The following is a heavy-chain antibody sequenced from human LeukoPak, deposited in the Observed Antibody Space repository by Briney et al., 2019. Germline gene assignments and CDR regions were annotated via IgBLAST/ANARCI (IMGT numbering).Heavy chain of an antibody. CDR2: ILYTGRT. CDR1: GDSISSSRFY. V-gene: IGHV4-39*01. J-gene: IGHJ6*03. CDR3: ARRVNEWQQGVHYYYMDV. D-gene: IGHD6-13*01. Sequence: PSETLSLTCTVPGDSISSSRFYWAWIRQPPGKGLEWIGSILYTGRTFYNPSLKSRVTISVDTSKNQFSLRLGSVTASDTAVYYCARRVNEWQQGVHYYYMDVWGKGTTVTVSS.